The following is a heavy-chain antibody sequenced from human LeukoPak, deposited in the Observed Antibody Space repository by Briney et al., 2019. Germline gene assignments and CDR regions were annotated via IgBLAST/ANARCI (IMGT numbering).Heavy chain of an antibody. Sequence: GGSLRLSCAASGFNFSTFSMNWVRQAPGKGLEWVSSISTRSTYIKYSDSVKGRFTISRDNSKNTLYLQMNSLRAEDTAVYYCAKPDHYGSGSYTLDYWGQGTLVTVSS. CDR3: AKPDHYGSGSYTLDY. CDR2: ISTRSTYI. D-gene: IGHD3-10*01. V-gene: IGHV3-21*01. J-gene: IGHJ4*02. CDR1: GFNFSTFS.